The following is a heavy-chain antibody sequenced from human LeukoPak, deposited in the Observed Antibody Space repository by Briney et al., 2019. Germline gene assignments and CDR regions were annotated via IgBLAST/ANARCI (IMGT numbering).Heavy chain of an antibody. Sequence: GGSLRLSCAASGFTFSSYAMSWVRQAPGKGLDWVSAISPSGGDTYYVDSVKGRFTMSRDNSKNTLHLQMSTLRSDDTAVYYCARDLPKPKMTGPYDAFDIWGQGTMVTVSS. D-gene: IGHD1-14*01. V-gene: IGHV3-23*01. CDR1: GFTFSSYA. CDR2: ISPSGGDT. J-gene: IGHJ3*02. CDR3: ARDLPKPKMTGPYDAFDI.